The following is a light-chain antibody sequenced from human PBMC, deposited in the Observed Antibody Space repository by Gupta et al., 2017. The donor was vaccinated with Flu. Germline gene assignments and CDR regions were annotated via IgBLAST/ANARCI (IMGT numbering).Light chain of an antibody. Sequence: DIQMTQSTSSLSASIGDRVTITCRASQSITNYLNWYQQKPGTAPNLLIYAAHSLQSGVPSRFSGSGSGTDFTLTISSLQPEDFATYYCQQSYSTPYTFGQGTKLEIK. CDR1: QSITNY. V-gene: IGKV1-39*01. CDR3: QQSYSTPYT. CDR2: AAH. J-gene: IGKJ2*01.